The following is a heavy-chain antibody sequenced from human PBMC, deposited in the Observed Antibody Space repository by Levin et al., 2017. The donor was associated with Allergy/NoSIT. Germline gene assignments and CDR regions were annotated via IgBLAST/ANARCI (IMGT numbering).Heavy chain of an antibody. CDR1: GFTFSSSC. V-gene: IGHV3-48*01. Sequence: GGSLRLSCVASGFTFSSSCMNWVRQAPGEGLEWVSFISGSGDTIYYADSMKGRFTISRDNAKNSLYLQMNSLRVEDTAVYYCARDPGKYDFGEGIDHWGQGTPVTVSP. CDR3: ARDPGKYDFGEGIDH. J-gene: IGHJ4*02. D-gene: IGHD3-3*01. CDR2: ISGSGDTI.